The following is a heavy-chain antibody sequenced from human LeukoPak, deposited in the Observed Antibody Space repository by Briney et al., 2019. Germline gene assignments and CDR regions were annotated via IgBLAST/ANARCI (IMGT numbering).Heavy chain of an antibody. D-gene: IGHD3-22*01. J-gene: IGHJ4*02. CDR1: GFTFDDYA. CDR3: AKALTYYYDSSGYRSPLDY. V-gene: IGHV3-9*01. CDR2: ISWNSGSI. Sequence: PGGSLRLSCAASGFTFDDYAIHWVRQAPGKGLEWVSGISWNSGSIGYADSVKGRFTISRDNAKNSLYLQMNSLRAEDTALYYCAKALTYYYDSSGYRSPLDYWGQGTLVTVSS.